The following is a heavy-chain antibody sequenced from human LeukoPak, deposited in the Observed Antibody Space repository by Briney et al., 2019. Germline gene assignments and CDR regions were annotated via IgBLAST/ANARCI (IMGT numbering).Heavy chain of an antibody. D-gene: IGHD6-19*01. V-gene: IGHV4-34*01. CDR1: GFTFSSYS. CDR3: ASMTLWLEGY. J-gene: IGHJ4*02. Sequence: GSLRLSCAASGFTFSSYSMNWVRQPPGKGLEWIGEINHSGSTNYNPSLKSRVTISVDTSKNQFSLKLSSVTAADTAVYYCASMTLWLEGYWGQGTLVTVSS. CDR2: INHSGST.